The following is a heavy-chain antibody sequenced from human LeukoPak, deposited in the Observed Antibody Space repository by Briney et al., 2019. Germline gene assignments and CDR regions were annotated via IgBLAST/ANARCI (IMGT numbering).Heavy chain of an antibody. CDR1: GFTFSNAW. V-gene: IGHV3-15*01. Sequence: GGSLRLSCAASGFTFSNAWMSWVRQAPGKGLEWVGRIKSKTDGGTTDYAAPVKGRFTISRDDSKNTLYLQMNSLKTEDTAVYYCTTERTILWFGEYYFDYWGQGTLVTVSS. D-gene: IGHD3-10*01. CDR2: IKSKTDGGTT. J-gene: IGHJ4*02. CDR3: TTERTILWFGEYYFDY.